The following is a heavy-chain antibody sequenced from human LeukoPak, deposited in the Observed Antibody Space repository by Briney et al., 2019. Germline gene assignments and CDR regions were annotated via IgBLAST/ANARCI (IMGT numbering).Heavy chain of an antibody. Sequence: SVKVSCKASGYTFTSYGISWVRQAPGQGLEWMGRIIPILGIANYAQKFQGRVTITADKSTSTAYMELSSLRSEDTAVYYCARDAIAVAGTGGPDYWGQGTLVTVSS. J-gene: IGHJ4*02. CDR2: IIPILGIA. CDR1: GYTFTSYG. V-gene: IGHV1-69*04. D-gene: IGHD6-19*01. CDR3: ARDAIAVAGTGGPDY.